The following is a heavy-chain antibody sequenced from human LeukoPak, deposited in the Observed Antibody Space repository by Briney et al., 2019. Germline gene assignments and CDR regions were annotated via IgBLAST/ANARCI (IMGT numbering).Heavy chain of an antibody. CDR1: GFTFSSYW. V-gene: IGHV3-30-3*01. CDR2: ISYDGSNK. J-gene: IGHJ4*02. CDR3: ARVSGGFDY. Sequence: PGGSLRLSCAASGFTFSSYWTHWVRQVSGKGLVWVAVISYDGSNKYYADSVKGRFTISRDNSKNTLYLQMNSLRAEDTAVYYCARVSGGFDYWGQGTLVTVSS. D-gene: IGHD2-15*01.